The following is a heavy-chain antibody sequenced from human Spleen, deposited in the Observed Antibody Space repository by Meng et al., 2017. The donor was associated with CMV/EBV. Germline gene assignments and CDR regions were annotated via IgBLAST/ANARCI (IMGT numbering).Heavy chain of an antibody. CDR3: ARGDSSTSPDALDI. CDR1: GFSFSTYA. J-gene: IGHJ3*02. CDR2: ISYVASNK. V-gene: IGHV3-30-3*01. D-gene: IGHD6-13*01. Sequence: LSLTCAASGFSFSTYAMHWVRQPPGKGLEWLALISYVASNKYYADSVRGRFTISRDNSKNTLYVQMNSLKPEDTAVYYCARGDSSTSPDALDIWGQGTMVTVSS.